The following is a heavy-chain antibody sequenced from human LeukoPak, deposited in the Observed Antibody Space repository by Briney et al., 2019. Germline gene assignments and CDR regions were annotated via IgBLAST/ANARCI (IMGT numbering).Heavy chain of an antibody. CDR1: GFTFSSYA. J-gene: IGHJ5*02. CDR2: ISSSSSYI. D-gene: IGHD4-17*01. Sequence: GGSLRLSCAASGFTFSSYAMSWVRQAPGKGLEWVSSISSSSSYIYYADSVKGRFTISRDNAKNSLYLQMNSLRAEDTAVYYCARIADYGDYSAFDPWGQGTLVTVSS. V-gene: IGHV3-21*01. CDR3: ARIADYGDYSAFDP.